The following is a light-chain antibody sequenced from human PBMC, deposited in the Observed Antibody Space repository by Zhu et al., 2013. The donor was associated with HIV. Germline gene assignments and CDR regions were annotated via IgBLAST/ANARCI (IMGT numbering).Light chain of an antibody. Sequence: TQSPATLSVSPGDRVTLSCRAGRDLKTNVAWYQQTPGRAPRLLVHDASMRATDVPARFIGSGSGTQFTLTISSLQSEDSAVYFCQHYNNWPPGFGQGTRLEIK. CDR2: DAS. CDR1: RDLKTN. V-gene: IGKV3-15*01. CDR3: QHYNNWPPG. J-gene: IGKJ5*01.